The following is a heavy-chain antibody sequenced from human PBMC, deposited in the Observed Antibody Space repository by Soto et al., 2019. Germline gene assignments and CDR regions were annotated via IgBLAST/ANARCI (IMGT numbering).Heavy chain of an antibody. Sequence: GGSPRLSCAASGFTFSNAWMSWVRQAPGKGLEWVGRIKSKTDGGTTDYAAPVKGRFTISRDDSKNTLYLQMNSLKTEDTAVYYCTTETIFGVVISTVGWFDPWGQGTLVTVSS. CDR1: GFTFSNAW. CDR2: IKSKTDGGTT. D-gene: IGHD3-3*01. J-gene: IGHJ5*02. V-gene: IGHV3-15*01. CDR3: TTETIFGVVISTVGWFDP.